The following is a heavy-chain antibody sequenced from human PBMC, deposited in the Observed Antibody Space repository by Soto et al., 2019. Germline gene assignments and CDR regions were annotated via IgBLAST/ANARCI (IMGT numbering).Heavy chain of an antibody. J-gene: IGHJ5*02. CDR3: APSVIVATGTRIWFEP. CDR2: INGGNGDT. V-gene: IGHV1-3*01. CDR1: GYTLTNYA. D-gene: IGHD3-22*01. Sequence: VQLVQSGAEVKKPGASVKVSCNASGYTLTNYAMHWVRQAPGQSIEWRGWINGGNGDTKYSQKLQERITITRDTSASTAYMELSSLRSEDSAVYYCAPSVIVATGTRIWFEPWGQGTLVTVSS.